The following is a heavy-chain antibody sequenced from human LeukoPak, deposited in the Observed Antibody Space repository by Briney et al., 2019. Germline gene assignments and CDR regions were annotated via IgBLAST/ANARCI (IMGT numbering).Heavy chain of an antibody. J-gene: IGHJ4*02. CDR3: AKEPPRDY. CDR2: ISPGGGTT. Sequence: GGSLRLSCAVSGFAFGSEAMSWVRQSPARGLEWVASISPGGGTTYYADYVKGRFTISRDNSKNSLFVQMNSLRAEDTAVYFCAKEPPRDYWGQGTLVTVSS. V-gene: IGHV3-23*01. CDR1: GFAFGSEA.